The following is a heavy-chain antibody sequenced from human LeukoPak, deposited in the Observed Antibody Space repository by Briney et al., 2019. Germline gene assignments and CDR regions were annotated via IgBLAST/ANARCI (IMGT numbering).Heavy chain of an antibody. D-gene: IGHD5-24*01. J-gene: IGHJ4*02. CDR3: AREPDGHTDFDC. CDR2: IDTHKGDT. V-gene: IGHV1-18*01. Sequence: ASVKVSCKASGYTCTTYGSSWLRQSPGQALEWMRWIDTHKGDTNYAQIIQGRVTMTKDTSTSTAYMELRSLRSDDTPVYYCAREPDGHTDFDCWGQGTLVTVSS. CDR1: GYTCTTYG.